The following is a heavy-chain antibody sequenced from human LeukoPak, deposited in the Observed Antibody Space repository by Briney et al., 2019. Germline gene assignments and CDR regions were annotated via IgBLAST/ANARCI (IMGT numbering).Heavy chain of an antibody. CDR3: AREASGYSYGLDAFDI. D-gene: IGHD5-18*01. J-gene: IGHJ3*02. Sequence: GGSLRLSCAASGFTFSSYWMNWVRQAPGKGLEWVSYISSSGSTIHYADSVKGRFTISRDNAKNSLYLQMNSLRGEDTAVYYCAREASGYSYGLDAFDIWGQGTTVTVSS. V-gene: IGHV3-48*04. CDR1: GFTFSSYW. CDR2: ISSSGSTI.